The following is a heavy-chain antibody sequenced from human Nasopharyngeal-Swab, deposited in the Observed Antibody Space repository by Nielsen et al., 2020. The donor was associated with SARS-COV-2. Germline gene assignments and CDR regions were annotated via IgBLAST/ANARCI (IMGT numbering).Heavy chain of an antibody. V-gene: IGHV3-48*03. J-gene: IGHJ6*02. CDR1: GFTFSSYE. D-gene: IGHD2-15*01. Sequence: GGSLRLSCAASGFTFSSYEMNWVRQAPGKGLEWVSYISSSGSTIYYADSVKGRFTISRDNAKNSLYLQMNSLRAEDTAVYYCARDQGIFQGDYYYYYGTDVWGQGTTVTVSS. CDR3: ARDQGIFQGDYYYYYGTDV. CDR2: ISSSGSTI.